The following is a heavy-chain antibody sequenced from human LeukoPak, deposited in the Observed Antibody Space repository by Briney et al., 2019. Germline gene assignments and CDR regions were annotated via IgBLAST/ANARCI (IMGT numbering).Heavy chain of an antibody. V-gene: IGHV3-73*01. CDR3: TRQGDSSSLPRNDYYGMDV. Sequence: GGSLRLSCAASGFTFSGSAMHWVRQASGKGLEWVGRIRSKANSYATAYAASVKGGFTISRDDSKNTAYLQMNSLKTEDTAVYYCTRQGDSSSLPRNDYYGMDVWGQGTMVTVSS. D-gene: IGHD6-6*01. CDR2: IRSKANSYAT. J-gene: IGHJ6*02. CDR1: GFTFSGSA.